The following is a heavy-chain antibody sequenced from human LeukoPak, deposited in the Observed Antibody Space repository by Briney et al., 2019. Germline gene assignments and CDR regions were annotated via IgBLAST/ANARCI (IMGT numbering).Heavy chain of an antibody. CDR2: MNPNSGNT. CDR1: GYTFTSYD. CDR3: ARGFYSSGWYKNGNVYGMDV. D-gene: IGHD6-19*01. Sequence: GASVKVSCKASGYTFTSYDINWVRQAPGQGLEWMGWMNPNSGNTGYAQKFQGRVTMTRNTSISTAYMELSSLRSEDTAVYYCARGFYSSGWYKNGNVYGMDVWGQGTTVTVSS. V-gene: IGHV1-8*01. J-gene: IGHJ6*02.